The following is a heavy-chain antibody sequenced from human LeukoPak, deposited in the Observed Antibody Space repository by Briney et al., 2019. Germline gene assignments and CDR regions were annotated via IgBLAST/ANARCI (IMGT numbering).Heavy chain of an antibody. J-gene: IGHJ4*02. CDR1: GFTFSSYG. D-gene: IGHD3-10*01. CDR3: AKRNTMIRGGPCFDH. V-gene: IGHV3-23*01. Sequence: GGTLRLSCAASGFTFSSYGMSWVRQAPGKGLEWVSAISGIGGSTYYAASVKGRFTISRDNSKSTLYLQMNDLRPEDTAKYYCAKRNTMIRGGPCFDHWGQGLLVTVSS. CDR2: ISGIGGST.